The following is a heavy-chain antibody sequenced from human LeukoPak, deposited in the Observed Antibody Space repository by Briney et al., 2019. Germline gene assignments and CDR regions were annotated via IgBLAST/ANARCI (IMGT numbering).Heavy chain of an antibody. CDR3: ARGSALPVYYYYGMDV. CDR1: GGSFSGYY. D-gene: IGHD3-3*01. Sequence: PSETLSLTCAVYGGSFSGYYWSWIRQPPGKGLEWIGEINHSGSTNYNPSLKSRVTISVDTSKNQFSLKLSSVTAADTAVYYCARGSALPVYYYYGMDVWGQGTTVTVSS. J-gene: IGHJ6*02. CDR2: INHSGST. V-gene: IGHV4-34*01.